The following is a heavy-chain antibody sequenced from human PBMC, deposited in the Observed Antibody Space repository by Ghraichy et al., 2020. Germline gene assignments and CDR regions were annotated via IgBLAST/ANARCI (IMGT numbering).Heavy chain of an antibody. Sequence: SVKVSCKASGDTFSSYAISWVRQAPGQGLEWMGGIIPIFGTANYAQKFQGRVTITADESTSTAYMELSSLRSEDTAVYYCAIGADTAMWSDAFDSWGQGRMVTVSS. CDR3: AIGADTAMWSDAFDS. D-gene: IGHD5-18*01. CDR1: GDTFSSYA. J-gene: IGHJ3*02. CDR2: IIPIFGTA. V-gene: IGHV1-69*13.